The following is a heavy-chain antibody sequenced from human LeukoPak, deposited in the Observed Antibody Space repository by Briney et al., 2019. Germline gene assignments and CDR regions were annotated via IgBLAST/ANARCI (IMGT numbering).Heavy chain of an antibody. CDR2: FDPEDGET. CDR1: GYTLTELS. CDR3: ATGGVRGVIIPGEAFDI. D-gene: IGHD3-10*01. V-gene: IGHV1-24*01. J-gene: IGHJ3*02. Sequence: ASVKVSCKVSGYTLTELSMHWVRQAPGKGLEWMGGFDPEDGETIYAQKFQGRVTMTEDTSTDTAYMELSSLRSEDTAVYYCATGGVRGVIIPGEAFDIWGQGTMVTVSS.